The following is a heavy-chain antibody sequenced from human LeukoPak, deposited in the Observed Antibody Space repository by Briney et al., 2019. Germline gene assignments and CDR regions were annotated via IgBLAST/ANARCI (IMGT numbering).Heavy chain of an antibody. J-gene: IGHJ4*02. CDR1: GFTFSSYA. CDR2: ISYDGSNK. CDR3: AREATTTVTTGGYFDY. Sequence: GGSLRLSCAASGFTFSSYAMHWVRQAPGKGLEWVAVISYDGSNKYYADSVKGRFTISRDNSKNTLYLQMNSLRAEDTAVYYCAREATTTVTTGGYFDYWGQGTLVTVSS. V-gene: IGHV3-30-3*01. D-gene: IGHD4-17*01.